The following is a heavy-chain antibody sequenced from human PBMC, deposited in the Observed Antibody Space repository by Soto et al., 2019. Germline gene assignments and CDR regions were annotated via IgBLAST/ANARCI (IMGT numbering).Heavy chain of an antibody. CDR1: GGSISSGNYY. CDR2: IYYSGST. J-gene: IGHJ4*02. D-gene: IGHD3-22*01. CDR3: ASGGSDYDSSGRPSFYFDY. V-gene: IGHV4-31*03. Sequence: QVQLQESGPGLVKPSQTLSLTCTVSGGSISSGNYYWSWIRQHPGKGLEWIGYIYYSGSTYYNPSLKSRVTISVDTSKNQFSLKLSSVTAADTAVYYCASGGSDYDSSGRPSFYFDYWGQGTLVTVSS.